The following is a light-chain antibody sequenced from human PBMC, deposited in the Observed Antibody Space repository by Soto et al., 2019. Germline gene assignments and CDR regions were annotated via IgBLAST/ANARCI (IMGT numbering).Light chain of an antibody. CDR1: NSNIGHDY. CDR3: GTWDSSLKSVV. J-gene: IGLJ2*01. CDR2: DSY. V-gene: IGLV1-51*01. Sequence: QSVLTQPPSVSAAPGQKVTISCSGSNSNIGHDYVSWYQRLPGTAPKLLIYDSYKRPSGIPDRFSCSTSGTSATLGITGLQTGDEADYYCGTWDSSLKSVVFGGGTKLTVL.